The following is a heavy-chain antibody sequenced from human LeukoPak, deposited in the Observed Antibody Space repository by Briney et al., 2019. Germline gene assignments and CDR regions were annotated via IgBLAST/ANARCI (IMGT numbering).Heavy chain of an antibody. CDR1: GFTFSSYA. V-gene: IGHV3-30*04. CDR3: ARESDTVMVSGTYFDY. Sequence: SGGSLRLSCAASGFTFSSYAMHWVRQAPGKGLEWVAVISYDGSNKYYADSVKGRFTISRDNAKNSLYLQMNSLRAEDTAVYYCARESDTVMVSGTYFDYWGQGTLVTVSS. J-gene: IGHJ4*02. CDR2: ISYDGSNK. D-gene: IGHD5-18*01.